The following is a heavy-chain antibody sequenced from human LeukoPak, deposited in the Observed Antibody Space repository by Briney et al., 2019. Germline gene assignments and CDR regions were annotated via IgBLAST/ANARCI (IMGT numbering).Heavy chain of an antibody. D-gene: IGHD1-26*01. CDR3: ARDPSSSGSYSYYFDY. V-gene: IGHV1-2*02. CDR1: GYTFTGYY. J-gene: IGHJ4*02. CDR2: INPNSGGT. Sequence: GASVKVSYKASGYTFTGYYMHWVRQAPGQGLEWMGWINPNSGGTNYAQKFQGRVTMTRDTSISTAYMELSRLRSDDTAVYYCARDPSSSGSYSYYFDYWGQGTLVTVSS.